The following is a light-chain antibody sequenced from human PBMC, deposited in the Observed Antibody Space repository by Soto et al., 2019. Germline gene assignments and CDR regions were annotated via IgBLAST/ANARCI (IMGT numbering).Light chain of an antibody. CDR3: QQRYSTPRT. CDR1: QSISSY. Sequence: DLQMTQSPSSLSASVGDRVTITCRASQSISSYLNWYQQKPGKAPKRLIYAASSLQSGVPSRFSDSGSGTDFTLTIRSLQPEDFATYYCQQRYSTPRTFGQGTKVEIK. CDR2: AAS. V-gene: IGKV1-39*01. J-gene: IGKJ1*01.